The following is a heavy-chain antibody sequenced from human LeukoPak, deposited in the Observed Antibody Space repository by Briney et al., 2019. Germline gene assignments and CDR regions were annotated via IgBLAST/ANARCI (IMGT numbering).Heavy chain of an antibody. J-gene: IGHJ3*02. CDR2: ISWNSGSI. CDR1: GFTFDDYA. Sequence: GGSLRLSCAASGFTFDDYAMHWVRQAPGKGLEWVSGISWNSGSIGYADSVKGRFTISRDNAKNSLYLQINSLRAEDTALYYCAKVGDYESRDAFDIWGQGTMATVSS. CDR3: AKVGDYESRDAFDI. D-gene: IGHD4-17*01. V-gene: IGHV3-9*01.